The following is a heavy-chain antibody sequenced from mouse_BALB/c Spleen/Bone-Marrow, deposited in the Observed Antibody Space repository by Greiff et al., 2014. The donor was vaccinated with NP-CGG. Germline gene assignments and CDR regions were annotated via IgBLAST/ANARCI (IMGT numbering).Heavy chain of an antibody. CDR2: ISDGGNYT. D-gene: IGHD1-1*02. CDR3: ARSGEKYGAMDY. Sequence: EVKLQESGRGLVKPGGSLKLSSTASGFTFSDYYMYWVRQTPEKRLEWVAAISDGGNYTFNPDSVKGRFTISRDNAKNNLYLQMSSLKSEDTAMYYCARSGEKYGAMDYWGQGTSVTVSS. V-gene: IGHV5-4*02. CDR1: GFTFSDYY. J-gene: IGHJ4*01.